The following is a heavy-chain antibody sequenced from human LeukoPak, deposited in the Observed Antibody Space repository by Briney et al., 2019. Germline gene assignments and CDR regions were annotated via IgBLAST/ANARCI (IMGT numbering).Heavy chain of an antibody. D-gene: IGHD1-1*01. CDR3: ATIGLEPAPYYFDY. CDR2: IKQGGSER. CDR1: GFTFSRYW. Sequence: GGSLRLSCAASGFTFSRYWMSWVRQAPGKGLEWVANIKQGGSERYHADSVKGRSSISRDDAINSLYLQMNNLRVEDTAVYYCATIGLEPAPYYFDYWGQGSLVTVSS. V-gene: IGHV3-7*01. J-gene: IGHJ4*02.